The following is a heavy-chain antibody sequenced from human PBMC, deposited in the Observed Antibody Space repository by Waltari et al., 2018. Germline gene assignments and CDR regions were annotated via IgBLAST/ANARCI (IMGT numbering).Heavy chain of an antibody. CDR1: GFTFSSYA. CDR2: ISGSGGST. V-gene: IGHV3-23*01. CDR3: AKDGGRDIVVVVAARPPFDY. D-gene: IGHD2-15*01. J-gene: IGHJ4*02. Sequence: EVQLLESGGGLVQPGGSLRLSCAASGFTFSSYAMSWVRQAPGKGLGWVPAISGSGGSTYYADAVKGRLTISRDNSKNTLYLQMNSLRAEDTAVYYCAKDGGRDIVVVVAARPPFDYWGQGTLVTVSS.